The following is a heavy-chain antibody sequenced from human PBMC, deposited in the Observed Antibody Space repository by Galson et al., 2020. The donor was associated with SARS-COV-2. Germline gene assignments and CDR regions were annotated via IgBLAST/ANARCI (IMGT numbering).Heavy chain of an antibody. CDR2: IYSGGST. CDR1: GFTFSSYA. D-gene: IGHD2-2*01. Sequence: GESLKISCAASGFTFSSYAMSWVRQAPGKGLEWVSVIYSGGSTYYADSVKGRFTISRDNSKNTLYLQMNSLRAEDTAVYYCAKDFIVVVPAAMLLDDFDLWGRGTLVTVSS. V-gene: IGHV3-23*03. J-gene: IGHJ2*01. CDR3: AKDFIVVVPAAMLLDDFDL.